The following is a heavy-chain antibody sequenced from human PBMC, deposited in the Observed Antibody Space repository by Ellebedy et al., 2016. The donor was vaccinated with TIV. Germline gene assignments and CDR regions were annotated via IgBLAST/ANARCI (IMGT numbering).Heavy chain of an antibody. CDR3: ARDESVGSWDYYVPYGMDV. Sequence: MPSETLSLTCTVSGASITSHYWSWIRQPPGKGLEWIGYVFYDGTTNCNPSLKSRATIVRDISRNQFPLKVTSVTAADTAVYYCARDESVGSWDYYVPYGMDVWGPGTTVTVSS. CDR2: VFYDGTT. V-gene: IGHV4-59*11. J-gene: IGHJ6*02. D-gene: IGHD3-10*01. CDR1: GASITSHY.